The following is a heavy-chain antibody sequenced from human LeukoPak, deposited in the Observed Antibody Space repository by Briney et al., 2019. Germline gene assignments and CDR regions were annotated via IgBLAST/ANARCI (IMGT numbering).Heavy chain of an antibody. Sequence: GGSLRLSCAASGFTFSSFAIHWVRQAPGKGLEWVAVIASDGSNKYYADSVKGRFTISRDTSNKMVYLQMNSLRTEDMAVYYCAKDRAGNSWNFDYWGQGTLVAVSS. CDR3: AKDRAGNSWNFDY. V-gene: IGHV3-30*04. CDR2: IASDGSNK. CDR1: GFTFSSFA. D-gene: IGHD6-13*01. J-gene: IGHJ4*02.